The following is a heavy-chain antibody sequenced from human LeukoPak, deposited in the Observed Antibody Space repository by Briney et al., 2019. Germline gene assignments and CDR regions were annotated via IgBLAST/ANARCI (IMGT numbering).Heavy chain of an antibody. CDR2: INDRGGYT. J-gene: IGHJ4*02. D-gene: IGHD6-19*01. Sequence: GGSLRLSCVASGFTFSTYSMAWVRQAPGKGLEWVSVINDRGGYTVYADSVKGRVTISRDNFENTLYLQMNSLRAEDTAVYYCAREGDRGIEVADYFDHWGQGTLVTVSS. CDR3: AREGDRGIEVADYFDH. V-gene: IGHV3-23*01. CDR1: GFTFSTYS.